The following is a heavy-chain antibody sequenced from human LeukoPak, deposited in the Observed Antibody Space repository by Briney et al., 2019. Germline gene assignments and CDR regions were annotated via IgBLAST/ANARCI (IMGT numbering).Heavy chain of an antibody. CDR1: GGSISSYY. D-gene: IGHD5-18*01. V-gene: IGHV4-59*01. Sequence: SETLSLTCTVSGGSISSYYWSWIRQPPGKGLEWIGYIYYSGSTNYNPSLKSRVTISVDTSKNQFSLILSSVTAADTAVYYCARARYSYGYFAYWGQGTLVTVSS. J-gene: IGHJ4*02. CDR2: IYYSGST. CDR3: ARARYSYGYFAY.